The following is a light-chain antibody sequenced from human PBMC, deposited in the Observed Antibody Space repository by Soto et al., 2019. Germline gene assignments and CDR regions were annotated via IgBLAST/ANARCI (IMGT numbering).Light chain of an antibody. CDR3: HQRQSWPRA. Sequence: DIQMTQSPSTLSASVGDRVTITCRASQIISSRLAWNQQKPGKAPKLLIYQTSIRAAGIPARFSASGTGTDFTLTISDVQPEDFAVYYCHQRQSWPRAFGQGTRLEI. V-gene: IGKV1-5*01. CDR1: QIISSR. J-gene: IGKJ5*01. CDR2: QTS.